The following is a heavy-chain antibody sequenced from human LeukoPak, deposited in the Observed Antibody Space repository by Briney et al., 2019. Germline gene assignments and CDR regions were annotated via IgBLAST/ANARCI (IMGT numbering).Heavy chain of an antibody. CDR1: GGTFSSYA. CDR2: IIPIFGTA. D-gene: IGHD2-2*01. CDR3: ARAGYCSSTSCYEQERYYFDY. J-gene: IGHJ4*02. V-gene: IGHV1-69*13. Sequence: SGKVSCKAAGGTFSSYAISWVRQAPGQGLEGMGGIIPIFGTANYAQKFRGRVTITADESTSTAYMELSTLRSEDTAVYYCARAGYCSSTSCYEQERYYFDYWGQGTLVTVSS.